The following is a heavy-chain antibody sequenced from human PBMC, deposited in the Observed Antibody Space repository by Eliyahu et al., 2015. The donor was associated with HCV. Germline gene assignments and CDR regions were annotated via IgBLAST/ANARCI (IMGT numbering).Heavy chain of an antibody. CDR1: DGSFSAYY. D-gene: IGHD3-22*01. J-gene: IGHJ6*02. V-gene: IGHV4-34*01. Sequence: QVQLQQWGAGLLKPSETLSLTCAXYDGSFSAYYWSXIRQPPGKGLEWIGEXNPSGSXNYNPSLKSRVTISVDTSKNQFSLKLSSLTAADTAVXYCARVRYPEVTMIIGKAGYYYAMDVWGQGTTVTVSS. CDR2: XNPSGSX. CDR3: ARVRYPEVTMIIGKAGYYYAMDV.